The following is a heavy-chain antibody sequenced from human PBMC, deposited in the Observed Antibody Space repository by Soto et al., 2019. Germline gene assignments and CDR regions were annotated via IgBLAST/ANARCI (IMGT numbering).Heavy chain of an antibody. CDR2: IYYSGST. CDR1: GGSISSVGHY. J-gene: IGHJ6*04. CDR3: ATQRRGYASSTHYGLDV. Sequence: SETLSLTCSVSGGSISSVGHYWTWIRQQPGKGLEWIGYIYYSGSTDYNPSLKSRVTISVDRSKNQFSLNLSSVTAADTSLYSSATQRRGYASSTHYGLDVWGKGTRITVSS. V-gene: IGHV4-31*03. D-gene: IGHD6-25*01.